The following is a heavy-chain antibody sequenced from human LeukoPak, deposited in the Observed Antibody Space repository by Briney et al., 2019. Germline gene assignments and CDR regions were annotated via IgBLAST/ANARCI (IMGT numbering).Heavy chain of an antibody. J-gene: IGHJ4*02. CDR1: RFTFSSYW. V-gene: IGHV3-7*01. CDR3: ARDQHDYGAPDY. CDR2: IKQDGSEK. D-gene: IGHD4-17*01. Sequence: GGSLRLSCAASRFTFSSYWMSWVRQAPGKGLEWVANIKQDGSEKYYVDSVKGRFTISRDNAKNSLYLQMNSLRAEDTAVYYCARDQHDYGAPDYWGQGTLVTVSS.